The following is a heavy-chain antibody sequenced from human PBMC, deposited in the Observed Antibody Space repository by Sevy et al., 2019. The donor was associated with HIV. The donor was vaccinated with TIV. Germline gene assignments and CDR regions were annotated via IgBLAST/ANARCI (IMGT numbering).Heavy chain of an antibody. Sequence: GGSLRLSCAASGFRFSTHAMHWVRQAPGKGLDWVALISYDGSAKWYADSVKGRFTVSRDDSKNTLYLQMKSLRPEDSSVYYCAREGGHTSVWTPWNYWGQGTQVTVSS. CDR3: AREGGHTSVWTPWNY. CDR2: ISYDGSAK. CDR1: GFRFSTHA. V-gene: IGHV3-30-3*01. J-gene: IGHJ4*02. D-gene: IGHD6-19*01.